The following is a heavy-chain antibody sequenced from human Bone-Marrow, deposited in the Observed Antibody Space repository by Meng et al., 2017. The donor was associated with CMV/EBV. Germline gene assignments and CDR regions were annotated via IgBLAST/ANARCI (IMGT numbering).Heavy chain of an antibody. CDR2: INPNSGGT. Sequence: ASVKVSCKASGYTFTGYYMHWVRQAPGQGLEWMGWINPNSGGTNYAQKFQGRVTMTRDTSISTAYMELSRLRSDDTAVYYCARELYASGVGGFFDYWGQGTLVTVSS. D-gene: IGHD3-10*01. CDR3: ARELYASGVGGFFDY. CDR1: GYTFTGYY. J-gene: IGHJ4*02. V-gene: IGHV1-2*02.